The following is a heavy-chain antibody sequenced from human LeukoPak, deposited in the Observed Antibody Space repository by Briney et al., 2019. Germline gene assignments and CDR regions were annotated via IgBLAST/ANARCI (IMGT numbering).Heavy chain of an antibody. J-gene: IGHJ4*02. CDR3: ARDQYYYDSSRYLFDY. CDR2: IYTSGST. D-gene: IGHD3-22*01. Sequence: SETLSLTCTVSGGSISSYYWSWIRQPAGKGLEWIGRIYTSGSTNYNPSLKSRVTMSVDTSKNQFSLKLSSVTAADTAVYYCARDQYYYDSSRYLFDYWGQGTLVTVSS. V-gene: IGHV4-4*07. CDR1: GGSISSYY.